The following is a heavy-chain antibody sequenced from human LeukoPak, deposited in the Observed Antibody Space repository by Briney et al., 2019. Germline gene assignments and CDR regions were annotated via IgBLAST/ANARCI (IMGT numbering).Heavy chain of an antibody. V-gene: IGHV3-53*01. CDR1: GFTVSSNY. Sequence: PGGSLRLSCAASGFTVSSNYMSWVRQAPGKGLEWVSVIYSGGSTYYADSVKGRFTISRDNSKNTLYLQMNSLRAEDTAVYYCARVSGGSYYYDSSGYLDWGQGTLVTVSS. CDR2: IYSGGST. D-gene: IGHD3-22*01. CDR3: ARVSGGSYYYDSSGYLD. J-gene: IGHJ4*02.